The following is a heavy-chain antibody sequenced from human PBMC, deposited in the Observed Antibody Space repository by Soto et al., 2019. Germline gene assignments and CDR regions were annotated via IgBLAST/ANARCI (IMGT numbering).Heavy chain of an antibody. Sequence: GGSLRLSCAASGFTFCSYEMNWVRQAPGKGLEWVSYISSSGSTIYYADSVKGRFTISRDNAKNSLYLQMNSLRAEDTAVYYCARDPSLWFGELLYYYGMDVWGQGTTVTVSS. V-gene: IGHV3-48*03. CDR3: ARDPSLWFGELLYYYGMDV. J-gene: IGHJ6*02. D-gene: IGHD3-10*01. CDR2: ISSSGSTI. CDR1: GFTFCSYE.